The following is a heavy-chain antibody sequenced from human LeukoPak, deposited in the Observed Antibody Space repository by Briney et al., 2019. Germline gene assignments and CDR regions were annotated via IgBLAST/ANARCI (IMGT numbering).Heavy chain of an antibody. CDR2: IYTSGST. Sequence: SETLSLTCTVSGGSISSYYWSWIRQPAGKGLEWIGRIYTSGSTNYNPSLKSRVTISVGKSKNQFSLKLSPVTAADTAVYYCARDYYGSGSLYYFDYWGQGTLVTVSS. J-gene: IGHJ4*02. D-gene: IGHD3-10*01. CDR3: ARDYYGSGSLYYFDY. V-gene: IGHV4-4*07. CDR1: GGSISSYY.